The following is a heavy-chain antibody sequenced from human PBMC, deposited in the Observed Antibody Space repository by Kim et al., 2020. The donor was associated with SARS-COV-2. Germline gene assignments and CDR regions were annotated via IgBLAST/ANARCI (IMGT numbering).Heavy chain of an antibody. Sequence: KSRVTISVDTSKNQFSLKLSSVTAADTAVYYCARFSPTTVDLPNKNYFDYWGQGTLVTVSS. J-gene: IGHJ4*02. D-gene: IGHD4-17*01. CDR3: ARFSPTTVDLPNKNYFDY. V-gene: IGHV4-59*01.